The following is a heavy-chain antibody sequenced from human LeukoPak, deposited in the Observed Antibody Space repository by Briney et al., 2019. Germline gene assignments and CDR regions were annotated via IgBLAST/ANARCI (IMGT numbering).Heavy chain of an antibody. J-gene: IGHJ4*02. CDR2: ISAYNGNA. CDR1: GYTFTNYG. V-gene: IGHV1-18*01. D-gene: IGHD2-2*01. CDR3: ARNCSSTNCFPWDY. Sequence: GASVTVSCKASGYTFTNYGISWVRQAPGQGLEWMGWISAYNGNANYAQKFQGRVTMTTDTSTSTAYMELRSLRSDDTAVYYCARNCSSTNCFPWDYWGQGTLVTVSS.